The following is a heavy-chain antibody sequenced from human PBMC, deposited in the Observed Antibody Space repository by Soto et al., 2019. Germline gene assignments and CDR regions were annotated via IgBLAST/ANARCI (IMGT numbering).Heavy chain of an antibody. J-gene: IGHJ4*02. CDR1: GGSIGRSSYY. V-gene: IGHV4-39*01. CDR2: IFYSGST. CDR3: ARKHSVADYYFDY. D-gene: IGHD6-19*01. Sequence: SETLSLTCTVSGGSIGRSSYYWGWIRQPPGKGLEWIGTIFYSGSTYYNPSLKSRVTISVDTSRNQFSLKLSSVTAADTAVYYCARKHSVADYYFDYWGQGTLVTVSS.